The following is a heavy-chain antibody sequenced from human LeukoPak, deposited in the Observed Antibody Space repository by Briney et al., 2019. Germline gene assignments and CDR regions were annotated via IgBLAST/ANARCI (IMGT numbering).Heavy chain of an antibody. CDR3: VSFYETY. D-gene: IGHD2/OR15-2a*01. CDR1: GSYW. J-gene: IGHJ4*02. V-gene: IGHV3-74*01. CDR2: INSDGSWT. Sequence: GGSLRLTCAASGSYWMHWVRQAPGEGLVWVSHINSDGSWTSYADSVKGRFTISKDNAKNTVYLQMNNLRAEDTAVYYCVSFYETYWGRGTLVTVSS.